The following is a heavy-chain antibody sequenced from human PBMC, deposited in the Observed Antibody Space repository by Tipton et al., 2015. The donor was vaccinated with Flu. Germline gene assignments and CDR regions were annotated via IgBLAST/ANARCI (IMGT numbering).Heavy chain of an antibody. CDR1: GGSIGKYY. J-gene: IGHJ5*02. CDR2: AYYTGST. V-gene: IGHV4-59*01. Sequence: TLSLTCSVSGGSIGKYYWSWIRQPPGKGLEWIGYAYYTGSTKYNPSLKSRVTISLDTPKNQVSLKLNSVTAADTAVYFCARALYSSNWYGSVWLDPWGQGTLVTVSS. CDR3: ARALYSSNWYGSVWLDP. D-gene: IGHD6-13*01.